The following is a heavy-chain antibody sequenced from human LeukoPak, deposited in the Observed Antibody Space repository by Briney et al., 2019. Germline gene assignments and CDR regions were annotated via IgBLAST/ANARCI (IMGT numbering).Heavy chain of an antibody. CDR1: GFAINNYV. CDR3: AKGARYDYSEYYEDF. J-gene: IGHJ4*02. CDR2: ITGSSINT. D-gene: IGHD3-16*01. Sequence: GGSQTLSCAASGFAINNYVMSWVRQAPGKGLQWVAVITGSSINTYYADSVKGRFTISRDTSKNTLYLQMSSLRAEDMATYYCAKGARYDYSEYYEDFWDQGTLAIVSS. V-gene: IGHV3-23*01.